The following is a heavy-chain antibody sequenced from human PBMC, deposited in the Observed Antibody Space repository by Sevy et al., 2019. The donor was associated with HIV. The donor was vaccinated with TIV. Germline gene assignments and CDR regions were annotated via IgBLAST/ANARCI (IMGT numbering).Heavy chain of an antibody. CDR2: INHSGST. CDR3: ASDYYGSGSSSSGPWFDP. D-gene: IGHD3-10*01. CDR1: GGSFSGYY. J-gene: IGHJ5*02. V-gene: IGHV4-34*01. Sequence: SETLSLTCAVYGGSFSGYYWSWIRQPPGKGLEWIGEINHSGSTNHNPSLKSRVTISVDTSKNQFSLKLSSVTAADTAVYYCASDYYGSGSSSSGPWFDPWGQGTLVTVSS.